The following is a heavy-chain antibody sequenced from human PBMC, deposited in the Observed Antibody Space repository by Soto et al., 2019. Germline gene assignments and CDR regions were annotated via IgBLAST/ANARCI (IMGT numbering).Heavy chain of an antibody. D-gene: IGHD2-15*01. CDR3: AKEDPIVVTSFDY. CDR2: ISYDGSAQ. J-gene: IGHJ4*02. Sequence: GGSLRLSCEVSAFIFSNFGMHWVRQAPGKGLEWVAVISYDGSAQYYAESVKGRFTISRDNARNTLYLQMNSLRLEDTAVYFCAKEDPIVVTSFDYWGQGTLVTVSS. V-gene: IGHV3-30*18. CDR1: AFIFSNFG.